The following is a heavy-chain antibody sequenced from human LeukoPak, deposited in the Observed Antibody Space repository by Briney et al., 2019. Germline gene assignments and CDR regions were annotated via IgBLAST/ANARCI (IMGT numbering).Heavy chain of an antibody. V-gene: IGHV1-18*01. Sequence: ASVKVSCKASGYTFTSYGISWVRQAPGQGLEWMGWISAYNGNTNYAQKLQGRVTMTTDTSTSTAYMELRSLRSDDTAVYYCARDLVVLVLAAMTPAGWFDPWGQGTLVTVSS. D-gene: IGHD2-2*01. J-gene: IGHJ5*02. CDR2: ISAYNGNT. CDR3: ARDLVVLVLAAMTPAGWFDP. CDR1: GYTFTSYG.